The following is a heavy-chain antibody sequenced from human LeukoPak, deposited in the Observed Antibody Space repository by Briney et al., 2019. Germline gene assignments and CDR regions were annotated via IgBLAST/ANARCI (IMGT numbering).Heavy chain of an antibody. V-gene: IGHV4-31*03. CDR3: ARDEYSSGLGPY. Sequence: SETLSLTCTVSGGSISSGGYYWSWIRQHPGKGLEWIGYIYYSGSTYYNPSLKSRVTISVDTSKNQFSLKLSSVTAADTAVYYCARDEYSSGLGPYWGQGTLVTVSS. CDR1: GGSISSGGYY. CDR2: IYYSGST. D-gene: IGHD6-19*01. J-gene: IGHJ4*02.